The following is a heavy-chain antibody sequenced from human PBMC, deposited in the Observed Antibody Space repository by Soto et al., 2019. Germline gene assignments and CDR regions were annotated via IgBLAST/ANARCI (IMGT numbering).Heavy chain of an antibody. V-gene: IGHV4-34*01. CDR1: GGSFSGYY. J-gene: IGHJ4*02. CDR2: INHSGST. CDR3: ARASRGPMVYAIYDGQGFDY. Sequence: SETLSLTCAVYGGSFSGYYWSWIRQPPGKGLEWIGEINHSGSTNYNPSLKSRVTISVDTSKNQFSLKLSSVTAADTAVYYCARASRGPMVYAIYDGQGFDYWGQGTLVTVSS. D-gene: IGHD2-8*01.